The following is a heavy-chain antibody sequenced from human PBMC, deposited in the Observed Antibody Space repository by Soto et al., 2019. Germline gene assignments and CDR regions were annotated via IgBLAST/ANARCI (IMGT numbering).Heavy chain of an antibody. CDR3: AREGDGTTGYYQDY. CDR2: VNSDESST. Sequence: EVQLVESGGGLVQPGGSLRLSCAASGFTFSNYYMHWVRQAPGKGLVWVSRVNSDESSTSYADSVKGRFTISRDNAKKTLYLQMNSLRAEDTAVYYCAREGDGTTGYYQDYWGHGTLVTFSS. V-gene: IGHV3-74*01. D-gene: IGHD3-22*01. CDR1: GFTFSNYY. J-gene: IGHJ4*01.